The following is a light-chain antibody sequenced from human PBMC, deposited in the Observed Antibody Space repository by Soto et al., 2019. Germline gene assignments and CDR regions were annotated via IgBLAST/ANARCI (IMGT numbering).Light chain of an antibody. CDR1: SSNIGARYD. V-gene: IGLV1-40*01. Sequence: QPVLTQPPSVSGAPGQRVAISCTGSSSNIGARYDVHWFQQLPGAAPKLLISVNTNRPSGVPDRFSGSKSGTSASLAITGLQAEDEAEYFCQSYDWSLNGVVFGGGTKLTVL. CDR3: QSYDWSLNGVV. CDR2: VNT. J-gene: IGLJ3*02.